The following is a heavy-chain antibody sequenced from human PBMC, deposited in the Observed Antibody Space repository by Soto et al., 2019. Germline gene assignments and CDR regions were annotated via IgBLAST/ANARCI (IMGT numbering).Heavy chain of an antibody. CDR3: ARARLRAVYAFDI. Sequence: QVQLQESDAGLVKASQTLSLTCTVSGGSVSSGAYYWTWIRQRPGKGLECIGYIYYSGSTYYSPSLKSRLSISLDTSKNQFSLGLSSVTAADTAMYYCARARLRAVYAFDIWGQGTMVTVSS. V-gene: IGHV4-31*03. D-gene: IGHD5-12*01. CDR2: IYYSGST. J-gene: IGHJ3*02. CDR1: GGSVSSGAYY.